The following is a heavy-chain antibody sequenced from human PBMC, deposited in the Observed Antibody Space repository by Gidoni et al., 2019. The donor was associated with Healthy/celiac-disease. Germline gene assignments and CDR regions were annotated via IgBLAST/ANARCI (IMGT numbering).Heavy chain of an antibody. CDR3: ARDGEYSSSYYFDY. CDR2: ISYDGSNK. Sequence: TTSLRTFSSYAMHWVRQAPGKGLEWVAVISYDGSNKYYADSVKGRFTISRDNSKDTLYLQMNSLRAEDTAVYYCARDGEYSSSYYFDYWGQGTLVTVSS. V-gene: IGHV3-30-3*01. CDR1: LRTFSSYA. J-gene: IGHJ4*02. D-gene: IGHD6-6*01.